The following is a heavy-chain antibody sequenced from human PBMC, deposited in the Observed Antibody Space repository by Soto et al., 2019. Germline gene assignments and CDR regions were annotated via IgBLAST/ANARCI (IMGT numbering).Heavy chain of an antibody. CDR1: GYTFTGYY. CDR3: ARAGYDILTGYYLDY. J-gene: IGHJ4*02. CDR2: INPNSGGT. D-gene: IGHD3-9*01. V-gene: IGHV1-2*04. Sequence: ASVKVSCKASGYTFTGYYMHWVRQAPGQGLEWMGWINPNSGGTNYAQKFQGWVTMTRDTSISTAYMELSRLRSDDTAVYYCARAGYDILTGYYLDYWGQGTLVTVSS.